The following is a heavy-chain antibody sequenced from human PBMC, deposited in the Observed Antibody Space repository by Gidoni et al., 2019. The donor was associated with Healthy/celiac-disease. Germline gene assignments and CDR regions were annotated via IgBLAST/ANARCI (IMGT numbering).Heavy chain of an antibody. CDR1: GFTFRSYW. CDR2: IKQDGSEK. D-gene: IGHD3-3*01. V-gene: IGHV3-7*01. Sequence: EVQLVESGGGLVQPGGSLRLSCPASGFTFRSYWMSWVRQAPGKGLEWVANIKQDGSEKYYVDSVKGRFTISRDNAKNSLYLQMNSLRSEDTAVYYCARDGDFWSGYYPYYYYYYGMDVWGQGTTVTVSS. J-gene: IGHJ6*02. CDR3: ARDGDFWSGYYPYYYYYYGMDV.